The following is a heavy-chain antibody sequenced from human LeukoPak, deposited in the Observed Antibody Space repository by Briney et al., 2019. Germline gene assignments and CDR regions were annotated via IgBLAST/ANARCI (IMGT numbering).Heavy chain of an antibody. CDR2: IYHSGST. Sequence: SETLSLTCTVSGGSISSGGYYWSWIRQPPGKGLEWIGYIYHSGSTYYNPSLKSRVTISVDRSKNQFSLKLSSVTAADTAVCYCARILEYSSSRVYFDYWGQGTLVTVSS. J-gene: IGHJ4*02. D-gene: IGHD6-6*01. V-gene: IGHV4-30-2*01. CDR3: ARILEYSSSRVYFDY. CDR1: GGSISSGGYY.